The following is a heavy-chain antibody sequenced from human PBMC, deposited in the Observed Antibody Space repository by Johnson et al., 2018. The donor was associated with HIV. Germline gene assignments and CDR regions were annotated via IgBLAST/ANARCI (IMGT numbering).Heavy chain of an antibody. CDR3: ATDYNFWSGRPDSFDV. CDR1: GFTFSSYD. J-gene: IGHJ3*01. D-gene: IGHD3-3*01. CDR2: IGTAGDT. V-gene: IGHV3-13*01. Sequence: VQLVESWGGLVQPGGSLRLSCAASGFTFSSYDMHWVRQATGKGLEWVSAIGTAGDTYYPGSVKGRFTISSENAKNTLYLQMNSLRAEDTALYYCATDYNFWSGRPDSFDVWGQGTMVTVSS.